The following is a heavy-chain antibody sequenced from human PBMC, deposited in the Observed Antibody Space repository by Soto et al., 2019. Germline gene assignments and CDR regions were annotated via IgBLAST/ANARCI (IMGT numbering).Heavy chain of an antibody. CDR2: IDPSDSYV. Sequence: WESLKISCQSSGYSFTAYWITWVRQMPGKGLEWMATIDPSDSYVDYSPSFRGHVTFSVDRSITTVFLPWNSLKASDSAMYFCTRRSSSSFYHFDFWGQGAPVTVSS. CDR1: GYSFTAYW. V-gene: IGHV5-10-1*01. D-gene: IGHD2-2*01. CDR3: TRRSSSSFYHFDF. J-gene: IGHJ4*02.